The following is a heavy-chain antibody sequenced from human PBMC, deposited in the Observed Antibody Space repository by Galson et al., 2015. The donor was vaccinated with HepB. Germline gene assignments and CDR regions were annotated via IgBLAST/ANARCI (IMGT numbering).Heavy chain of an antibody. D-gene: IGHD2-2*01. CDR3: ARARDPGLISPASH. J-gene: IGHJ4*02. CDR1: GDTFNNYA. V-gene: IGHV1-69*13. Sequence: SVKVSCKASGDTFNNYAISWVRQAPGQGLEWMGGIILTFNRPHYAQRFRGRLTLTADESTSTAYMELSSLSSDDTAVYYCARARDPGLISPASHWGQGSLVTVSS. CDR2: IILTFNRP.